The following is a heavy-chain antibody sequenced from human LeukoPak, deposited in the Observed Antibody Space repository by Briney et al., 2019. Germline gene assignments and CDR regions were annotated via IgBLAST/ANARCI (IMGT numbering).Heavy chain of an antibody. J-gene: IGHJ6*02. CDR2: IYSDDLT. D-gene: IGHD6-13*01. Sequence: GGSLRLSCAGSGFDFSSTYMSWVRQAPGKGLEWVSVIYSDDLTYYADSVKGRFTISRDNPKNTLYLQMNSVRAEDTAVYYCARRTGAATGLFYFYYGMDVWGQGTTVTVSS. CDR1: GFDFSSTY. CDR3: ARRTGAATGLFYFYYGMDV. V-gene: IGHV3-66*01.